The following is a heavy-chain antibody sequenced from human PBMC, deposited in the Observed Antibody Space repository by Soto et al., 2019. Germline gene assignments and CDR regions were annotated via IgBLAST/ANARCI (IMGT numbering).Heavy chain of an antibody. Sequence: GGSLRLSCAASGFTFRNYSMSWVRQAPGKGLEWVSRINSDGSSTSYADSVKGRFTISRDNAKNTLYLQMNSLRAEDTAVYYCARDGYDFWSGYYTGIGWFDPWGQGTLVTVSS. CDR2: INSDGSST. CDR3: ARDGYDFWSGYYTGIGWFDP. D-gene: IGHD3-3*01. V-gene: IGHV3-74*01. CDR1: GFTFRNYS. J-gene: IGHJ5*02.